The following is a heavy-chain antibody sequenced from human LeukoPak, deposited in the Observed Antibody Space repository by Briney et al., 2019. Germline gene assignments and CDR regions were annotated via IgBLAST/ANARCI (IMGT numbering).Heavy chain of an antibody. D-gene: IGHD3-9*01. CDR2: IIPIFGTA. J-gene: IGHJ4*02. CDR3: ARGPYDILTGYYETFDY. CDR1: GGTFSSYA. Sequence: ASVKVSCKASGGTFSSYAISWVRQAPGQGLEWMGGIIPIFGTANYAQKFQGRVTITADESTSTAYMELSSLRSEDTAVYYCARGPYDILTGYYETFDYWGQGTLVTVSS. V-gene: IGHV1-69*13.